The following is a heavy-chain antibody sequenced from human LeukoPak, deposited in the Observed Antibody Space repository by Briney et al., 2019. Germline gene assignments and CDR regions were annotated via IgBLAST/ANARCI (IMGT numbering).Heavy chain of an antibody. CDR1: GGTISSYY. J-gene: IGHJ4*02. V-gene: IGHV4-59*01. CDR2: IHSSGST. Sequence: SETLSLTCTVSGGTISSYYWNWIRQPPGKGLDWIAYIHSSGSTKYNPSLKRRVIISVDTSKNQFSLKLRSGTAADAAVYYCARAPQRGVFDYWGQGTLVPVSS. D-gene: IGHD6-13*01. CDR3: ARAPQRGVFDY.